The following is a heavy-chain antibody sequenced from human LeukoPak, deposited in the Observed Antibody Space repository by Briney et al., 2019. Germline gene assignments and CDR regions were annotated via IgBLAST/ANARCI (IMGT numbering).Heavy chain of an antibody. CDR2: INPNSGGT. CDR1: GYTFTGYY. CDR3: AREGSSSSLDISDY. D-gene: IGHD6-6*01. Sequence: ASVKVCCKASGYTFTGYYMHWVRQAPGQGLEWMGWINPNSGGTNYAQKFQGRVTMTRDTSISTAYMELSRLRSDDTAVYYCAREGSSSSLDISDYWGQGTLVTVSS. J-gene: IGHJ4*02. V-gene: IGHV1-2*02.